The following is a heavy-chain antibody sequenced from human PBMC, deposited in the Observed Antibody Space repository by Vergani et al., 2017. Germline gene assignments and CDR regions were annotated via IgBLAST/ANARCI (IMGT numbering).Heavy chain of an antibody. J-gene: IGHJ2*01. D-gene: IGHD4-17*01. Sequence: QVQLVQSGAEVKKPGSSVKVSCKASGGTFSSYAISWVRQAPGQGLEWMGRIIPILGTANYAQKFQGRVTITADESTSTAYMELSSLKASDTAMYYCARAYGDYLHWYFDLWGRGTLVTVSS. CDR1: GGTFSSYA. V-gene: IGHV1-69*11. CDR3: ARAYGDYLHWYFDL. CDR2: IIPILGTA.